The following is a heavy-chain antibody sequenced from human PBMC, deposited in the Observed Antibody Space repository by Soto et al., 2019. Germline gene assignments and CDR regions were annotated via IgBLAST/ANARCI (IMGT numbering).Heavy chain of an antibody. CDR3: ARGRYCLTGRCFPNWFDS. V-gene: IGHV4-30-4*01. CDR2: IYKSTTT. D-gene: IGHD2-15*01. Sequence: PSETLSLTCSVSGDSISTVDYFWGWIRQPPGQALEYIGYIYKSTTTYYNPSFESRVAISLDTSKSQFSLTVTSVTAADTAVYFCARGRYCLTGRCFPNWFDSLGQGTLVTVYS. J-gene: IGHJ5*01. CDR1: GDSISTVDYF.